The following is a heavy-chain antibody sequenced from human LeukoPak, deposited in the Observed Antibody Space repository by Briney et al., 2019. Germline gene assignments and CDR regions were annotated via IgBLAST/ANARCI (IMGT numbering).Heavy chain of an antibody. V-gene: IGHV1-58*01. CDR3: AAGGVGWLQFASFHGPFDY. CDR1: GFTFTSSA. D-gene: IGHD5-24*01. J-gene: IGHJ4*02. Sequence: SVKVSCKASGFTFTSSAVQWVRQARGQRLEWIGWIVVGSGNTNYAQKFQERVTITRDMSTSTAYMELSSLRSEDTAVYYCAAGGVGWLQFASFHGPFDYWGQGTLVTVSS. CDR2: IVVGSGNT.